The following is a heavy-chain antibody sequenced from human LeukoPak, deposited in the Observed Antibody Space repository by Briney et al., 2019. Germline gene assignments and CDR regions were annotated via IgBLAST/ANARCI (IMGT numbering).Heavy chain of an antibody. CDR2: IHPSDSDT. V-gene: IGHV5-51*01. CDR3: ARSVATMPPHYFDY. J-gene: IGHJ4*02. CDR1: GYSFTSYF. Sequence: GESLKISCKASGYSFTSYFIGWVRQMPGKGLEWMGIIHPSDSDTRYSPSFEGQVTISADKSISTAYLQWSSLKASDTAMYYCARSVATMPPHYFDYWGQGTLVTVSS. D-gene: IGHD5-12*01.